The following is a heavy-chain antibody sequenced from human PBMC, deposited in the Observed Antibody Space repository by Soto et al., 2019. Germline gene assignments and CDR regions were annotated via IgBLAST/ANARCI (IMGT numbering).Heavy chain of an antibody. Sequence: GGSLRLSCAASGFMFSSYGMHWVLQAPCKGLEWVAVISYDGSNQYSADSVKGRFTISRDNSRNTLYLQMNSLRAEDTAVYFCAKDLGAMTTIHYYGLVFWGPGTTVTVAS. CDR3: AKDLGAMTTIHYYGLVF. J-gene: IGHJ6*01. D-gene: IGHD4-17*01. CDR2: ISYDGSNQ. CDR1: GFMFSSYG. V-gene: IGHV3-30*18.